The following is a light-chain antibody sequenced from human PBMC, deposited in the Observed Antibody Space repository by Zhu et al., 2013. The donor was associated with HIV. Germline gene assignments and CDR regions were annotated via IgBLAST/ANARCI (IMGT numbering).Light chain of an antibody. CDR3: SAWDDSLNGPV. Sequence: QSVLTQPPSVSGAPGQRVTISCTGSSSNIGAGYYVHWYQQLPGTAPKVLIYGNNNRPSGVPDRFTGSKSGTSASLAISGLQSDDDADYYCSAWDDSLNGPVFGGGTKLTVL. CDR1: SSNIGAGYY. V-gene: IGLV1-40*01. CDR2: GNN. J-gene: IGLJ2*01.